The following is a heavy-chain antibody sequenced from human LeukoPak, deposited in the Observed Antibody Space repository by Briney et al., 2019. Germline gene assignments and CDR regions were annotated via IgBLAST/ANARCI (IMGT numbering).Heavy chain of an antibody. J-gene: IGHJ5*02. CDR3: ARGYGWNYSWFDP. D-gene: IGHD1-7*01. V-gene: IGHV4-34*01. CDR2: INHSGST. Sequence: SETLSLTCTVSGGSISSYYWSWIRQPPGKGLEWIGEINHSGSTNYNPSLKSRVTISVDTSRNQFSLKLSSVTAADTAVYYCARGYGWNYSWFDPWGQGTLVTVSS. CDR1: GGSISSYY.